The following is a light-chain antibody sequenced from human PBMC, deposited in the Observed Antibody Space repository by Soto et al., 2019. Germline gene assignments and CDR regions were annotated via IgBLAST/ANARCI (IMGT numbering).Light chain of an antibody. Sequence: QSVLTQPPSVSAAPGQKVSMSCSGSSSNVGENFVAWYQHLPGTAPRLLIYENNKRPSEIPDRFFGSKSGTSATLGITGLQTGDEADYYCGTWDTGLSVGVFGGGTKLTVL. J-gene: IGLJ3*02. V-gene: IGLV1-51*01. CDR1: SSNVGENF. CDR2: ENN. CDR3: GTWDTGLSVGV.